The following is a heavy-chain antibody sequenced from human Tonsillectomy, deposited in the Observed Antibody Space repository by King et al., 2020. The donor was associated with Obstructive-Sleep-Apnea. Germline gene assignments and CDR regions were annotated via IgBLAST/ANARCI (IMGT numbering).Heavy chain of an antibody. CDR3: TSSGIVVVAASDY. V-gene: IGHV3-48*04. Sequence: VQLVESGGGLAQPGGSLRLSCAASRFSFSSYSLNWVRQAPGKGLEWVSSIISSSSTIYYADSVKGRFTIPRDNAKNSLYLQINSLRAEDTGVYYCTSSGIVVVAASDYWGQGTLVIVSS. CDR1: RFSFSSYS. CDR2: IISSSSTI. J-gene: IGHJ4*02. D-gene: IGHD2-21*02.